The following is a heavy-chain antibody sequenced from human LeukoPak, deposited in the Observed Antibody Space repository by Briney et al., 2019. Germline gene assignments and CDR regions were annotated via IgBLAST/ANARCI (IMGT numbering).Heavy chain of an antibody. CDR3: AKPMGYCSGGSCYSFDY. CDR2: ISYDGSTK. J-gene: IGHJ4*02. V-gene: IGHV3-30*18. D-gene: IGHD2-15*01. CDR1: GFTFNAYG. Sequence: GRSLRLSCAASGFTFNAYGMHWVRQAPGKGLEWVAVISYDGSTKDYAESVKGRFTISRDNSKNTLYLQMNSLRPEDTAVYYCAKPMGYCSGGSCYSFDYWGQGTLVTASS.